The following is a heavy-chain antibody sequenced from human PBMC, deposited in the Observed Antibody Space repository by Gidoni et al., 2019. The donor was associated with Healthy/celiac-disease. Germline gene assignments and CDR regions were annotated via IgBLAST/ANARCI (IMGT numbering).Heavy chain of an antibody. CDR3: TRRLIAAAGHWFDP. Sequence: GKGLEWVGRSRSKANSYATAYAASVKGRFTISRDDSKNTAYLQMNSLKTEDTAVYYCTRRLIAAAGHWFDPWGQGTLVTVSS. D-gene: IGHD6-13*01. V-gene: IGHV3-73*01. CDR2: SRSKANSYAT. J-gene: IGHJ5*02.